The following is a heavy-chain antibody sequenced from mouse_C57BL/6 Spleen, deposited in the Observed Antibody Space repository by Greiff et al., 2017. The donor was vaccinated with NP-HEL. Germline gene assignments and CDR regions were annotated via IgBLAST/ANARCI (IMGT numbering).Heavy chain of an antibody. D-gene: IGHD4-1*01. CDR1: GFSLTSYG. Sequence: QVQLQQSGPGLVQPSQSLSITCTVSGFSLTSYGVHWVRQSPGKGLEWLGVIWSGGSTDYNAAFISRLSISKDNSKSQVFFKMNSLQADDTAIYYCARGPEINWDGYFDVWGTGTTVTVSS. J-gene: IGHJ1*03. V-gene: IGHV2-2*01. CDR3: ARGPEINWDGYFDV. CDR2: IWSGGST.